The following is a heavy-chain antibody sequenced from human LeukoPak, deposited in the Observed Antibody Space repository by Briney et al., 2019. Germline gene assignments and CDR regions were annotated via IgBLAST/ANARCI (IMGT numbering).Heavy chain of an antibody. Sequence: GGSLRLSCTASGFTLGSHGMHWVRQTTGEGLEWVAAIASGFQTFYAGSVKGRFTVSREDAKNSLYLQMNSLRAGDTAVYYCVREARGYHYTYFDYWGQGTLVTVSS. J-gene: IGHJ4*02. CDR1: GFTLGSHG. CDR3: VREARGYHYTYFDY. CDR2: IASGFQT. V-gene: IGHV3-13*01. D-gene: IGHD5-18*01.